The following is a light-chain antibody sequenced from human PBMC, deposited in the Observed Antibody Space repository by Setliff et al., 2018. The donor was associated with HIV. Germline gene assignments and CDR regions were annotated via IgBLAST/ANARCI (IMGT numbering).Light chain of an antibody. CDR2: DVI. CDR1: SSDVGSYNL. Sequence: QSALTQPASVSGSPGQSITISCTGTSSDVGSYNLVSWYQQHPGKAPKLMIYDVINRPSGVSNRFSGSRSGNTASLTISGLQVEDEADYYCSSYTTSSTLYVFGPGTKGTVL. CDR3: SSYTTSSTLYV. V-gene: IGLV2-14*02. J-gene: IGLJ1*01.